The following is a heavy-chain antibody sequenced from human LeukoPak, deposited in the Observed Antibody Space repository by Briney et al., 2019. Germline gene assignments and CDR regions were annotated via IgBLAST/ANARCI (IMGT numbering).Heavy chain of an antibody. J-gene: IGHJ5*02. Sequence: SVKVSCKASGFTFTSSAVQWVRQARGQRLEWIGWIVVGSGNTNYAQKFQERVTITRDMSTSTAHMELSSLRSEDTAVYYCAAGPHLEEFDPWGQGTLVTVSS. CDR1: GFTFTSSA. CDR3: AAGPHLEEFDP. CDR2: IVVGSGNT. D-gene: IGHD1-1*01. V-gene: IGHV1-58*01.